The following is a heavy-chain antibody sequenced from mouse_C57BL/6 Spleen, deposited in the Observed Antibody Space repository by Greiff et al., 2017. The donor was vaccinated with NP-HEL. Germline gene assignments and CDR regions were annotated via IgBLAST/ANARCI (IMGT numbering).Heavy chain of an antibody. CDR2: IYPGDGDT. J-gene: IGHJ4*01. CDR1: GYAFSSSW. D-gene: IGHD3-1*01. CDR3: ARERTRVSMDY. Sequence: VQLQQSGPELVKPGASVKISCKASGYAFSSSWMNWVKQRPGKGLEWIGRIYPGDGDTNYNGKFKGKATLTADKSSSTAYMQLSSLTSEDSAVYFCARERTRVSMDYWGQGTSVTVSS. V-gene: IGHV1-82*01.